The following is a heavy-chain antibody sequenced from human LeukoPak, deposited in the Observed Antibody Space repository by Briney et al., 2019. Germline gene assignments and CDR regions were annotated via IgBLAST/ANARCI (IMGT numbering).Heavy chain of an antibody. Sequence: GGSLRLSCVASGFTFRRNSMSWVRQAPGKGLEWVSSISGSGETTYYADVVEGRFAISRDNSKNVLYLQMNSLRVEDTAMYYCAKDPGQRLVGFFALWGRGALVTVSS. CDR1: GFTFRRNS. D-gene: IGHD6-19*01. J-gene: IGHJ2*01. V-gene: IGHV3-23*01. CDR2: ISGSGETT. CDR3: AKDPGQRLVGFFAL.